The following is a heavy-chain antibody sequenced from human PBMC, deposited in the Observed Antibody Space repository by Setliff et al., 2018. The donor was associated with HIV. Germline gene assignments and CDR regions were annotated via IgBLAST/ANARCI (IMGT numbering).Heavy chain of an antibody. CDR3: AIDGLSYNILPGSIAYFHSGMDV. V-gene: IGHV1-18*01. D-gene: IGHD3-9*01. Sequence: GASVKVSCKASGYTISAHGVSWVRHAPGHGLEWMGWISGDNGDTKYSQRFQGRLTMTTETSTNTAYMELRSLRSDDTAVYYCAIDGLSYNILPGSIAYFHSGMDVWGQGTTVTV. J-gene: IGHJ6*02. CDR2: ISGDNGDT. CDR1: GYTISAHG.